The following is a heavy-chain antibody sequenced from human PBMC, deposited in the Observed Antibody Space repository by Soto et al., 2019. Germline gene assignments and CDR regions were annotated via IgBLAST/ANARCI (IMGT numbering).Heavy chain of an antibody. V-gene: IGHV3-9*01. CDR1: GLNFDDFA. CDR2: ITWNSRVL. J-gene: IGHJ4*02. CDR3: AKGRYDFWSPYYFDS. D-gene: IGHD3-3*01. Sequence: EVQLVESGGRLVQPGRSLRLSCVGTGLNFDDFAMHWVRQAPGKGVEWVSGITWNSRVLAYADSVKGRFTISRDNARNSLYLQMASLRDEDTALYYCAKGRYDFWSPYYFDSWGQGTLVTVSS.